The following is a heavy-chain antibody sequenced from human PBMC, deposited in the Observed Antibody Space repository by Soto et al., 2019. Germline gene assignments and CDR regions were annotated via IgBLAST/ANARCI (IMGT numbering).Heavy chain of an antibody. Sequence: ASVKVSCKASGGTFSSYTITRMRQAPGQGLEWMGVINPSIGTTTYAQKFQGRVTMTSDTSTSSVYMEVSSLRSEDTAVYYCISTLGARFDYWGQGTLVTVSS. J-gene: IGHJ4*02. CDR3: ISTLGARFDY. CDR1: GGTFSSYT. D-gene: IGHD1-26*01. V-gene: IGHV1-46*03. CDR2: INPSIGTT.